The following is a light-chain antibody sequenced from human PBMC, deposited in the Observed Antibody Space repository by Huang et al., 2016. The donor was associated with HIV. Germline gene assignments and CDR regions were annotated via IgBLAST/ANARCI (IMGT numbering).Light chain of an antibody. CDR1: QDVSTY. V-gene: IGKV3-11*01. J-gene: IGKJ3*01. CDR2: DAS. Sequence: EIVLTQSPATLSLSPGEKATLSCRASQDVSTYLAWYQQKLGQAPRLLIYDASTRATGIPARFSGSGSGTDFTLTISSLEPEDFAVYYCQAGGNLFGPGTKVDIK. CDR3: QAGGNL.